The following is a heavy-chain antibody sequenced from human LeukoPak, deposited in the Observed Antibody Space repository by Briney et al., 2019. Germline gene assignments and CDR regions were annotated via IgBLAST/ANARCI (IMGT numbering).Heavy chain of an antibody. CDR1: GYTFTGYY. J-gene: IGHJ5*02. D-gene: IGHD2-2*01. CDR2: INPNSGGT. CDR3: AREGCSSTSCYPAPNWFDP. Sequence: ASVKVSCKASGYTFTGYYMHWVRQAPGPGLEWMGWINPNSGGTNYAQKFQGRVTMTRDTSISTAYMELSRLRSDDTAVYYCAREGCSSTSCYPAPNWFDPWGQGTLVTVS. V-gene: IGHV1-2*02.